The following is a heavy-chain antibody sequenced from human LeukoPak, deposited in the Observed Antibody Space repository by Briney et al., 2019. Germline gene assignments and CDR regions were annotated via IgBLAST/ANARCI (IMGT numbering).Heavy chain of an antibody. V-gene: IGHV4-4*02. CDR2: IYHSGSA. J-gene: IGHJ4*02. CDR1: GGSISSSNW. D-gene: IGHD1-26*01. CDR3: ARSPHLGRYGYGPWELPVSYLDY. Sequence: SETLSLTCAVSGGSISSSNWWSWVRQSPGKGLEWIGEIYHSGSANYNPSLDSRITISVDKSKNQLSLKLSSVTAADTAVYYCARSPHLGRYGYGPWELPVSYLDYWGQGTLVTVSS.